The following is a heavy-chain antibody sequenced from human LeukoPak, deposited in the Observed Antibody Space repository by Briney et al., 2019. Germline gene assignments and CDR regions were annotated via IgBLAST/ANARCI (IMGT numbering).Heavy chain of an antibody. Sequence: PGGSLRLSCAASGFNFDDNAVHWVRQFPGKGLQWVSGIYWNSGLIGYADSVKGRFTISRDNPKNSLYLQINNLRAEDTAVYYCGRLAHNAWYAIDFWGQGTLVTVSS. D-gene: IGHD2-2*01. CDR2: IYWNSGLI. CDR1: GFNFDDNA. CDR3: GRLAHNAWYAIDF. V-gene: IGHV3-9*01. J-gene: IGHJ4*02.